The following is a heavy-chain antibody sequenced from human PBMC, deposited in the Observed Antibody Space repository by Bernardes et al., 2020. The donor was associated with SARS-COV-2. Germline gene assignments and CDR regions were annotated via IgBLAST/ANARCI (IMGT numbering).Heavy chain of an antibody. CDR1: GFMFSNYN. V-gene: IGHV3-21*01. D-gene: IGHD2-15*01. Sequence: GGSLRLSCATSGFMFSNYNMTCVRQAPGKGLEWVSSINSRTTYIYYADSVKGRFTISRDNSKNSLSLQMNSLRAEESADYYCARDYCNGGSCYVYYGLDVWSQGTTVTVSS. CDR3: ARDYCNGGSCYVYYGLDV. J-gene: IGHJ6*02. CDR2: INSRTTYI.